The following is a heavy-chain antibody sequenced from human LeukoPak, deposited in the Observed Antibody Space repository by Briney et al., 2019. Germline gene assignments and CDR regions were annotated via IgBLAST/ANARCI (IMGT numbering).Heavy chain of an antibody. CDR2: INHSGST. D-gene: IGHD6-13*01. CDR3: ARGRIAAAGTTSYYYYGMDV. J-gene: IGHJ6*02. Sequence: PSETLSLTCAVYGGSFSGYYWSWIRQPPGKGLEWIGEINHSGSTNYNPSLKSRVTISVDTSNNQFSLKLSSVTAADTAVYYCARGRIAAAGTTSYYYYGMDVWGQGTTVTVSS. V-gene: IGHV4-34*01. CDR1: GGSFSGYY.